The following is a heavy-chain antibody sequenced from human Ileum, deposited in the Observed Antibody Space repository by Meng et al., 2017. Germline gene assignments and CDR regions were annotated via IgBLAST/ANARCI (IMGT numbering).Heavy chain of an antibody. CDR1: GFSFGYYW. V-gene: IGHV3-7*01. CDR2: INQDGDEK. J-gene: IGHJ4*02. Sequence: GESLKISCAVSGFSFGYYWMSWVRQTPGKGLEWVANINQDGDEKYYLDSVKGRFTISRDNAKNSVFLQLNSLSAEDTAVYYCARVGWRDYDRDYWGQGTLVTVSS. D-gene: IGHD5-12*01. CDR3: ARVGWRDYDRDY.